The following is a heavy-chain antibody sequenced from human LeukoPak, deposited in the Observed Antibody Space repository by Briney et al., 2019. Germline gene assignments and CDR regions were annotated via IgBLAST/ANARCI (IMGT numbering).Heavy chain of an antibody. D-gene: IGHD1-26*01. CDR1: GFTFNNYY. J-gene: IGHJ4*02. Sequence: GGSLRLSCAASGFTFNNYYMSWIRQAPGKGLEWISYISSSGSTIYYADSVKGRFTISRDNAKNSLYLQMNSLRAEDTAVYYCARGVVGATEGIDYWGQGTLVTVSS. CDR2: ISSSGSTI. V-gene: IGHV3-11*01. CDR3: ARGVVGATEGIDY.